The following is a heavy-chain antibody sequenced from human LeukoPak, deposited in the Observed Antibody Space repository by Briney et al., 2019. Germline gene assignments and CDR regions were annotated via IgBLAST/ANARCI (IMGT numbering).Heavy chain of an antibody. J-gene: IGHJ4*02. CDR2: INPNSGGT. Sequence: ASVKVSCKASGYTFTGYYMHWVRQAPGQGLVWMGWINPNSGGTNYAQKFQGRVTMTRDTSISTAYMELSRLRSDDTAVYYCARSQHPLWFGELSYPGDYWGQGTLVTVSS. CDR3: ARSQHPLWFGELSYPGDY. D-gene: IGHD3-10*01. CDR1: GYTFTGYY. V-gene: IGHV1-2*02.